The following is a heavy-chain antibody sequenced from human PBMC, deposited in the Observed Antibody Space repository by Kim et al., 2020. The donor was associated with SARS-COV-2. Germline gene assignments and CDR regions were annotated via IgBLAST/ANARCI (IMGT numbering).Heavy chain of an antibody. V-gene: IGHV4-59*02. CDR3: ARLPRGPWRFDS. J-gene: IGHJ4*02. CDR2: IYNSAST. Sequence: SETLSLTCTVSGDSVSRNYWSWIRQPPGKGLEWIGYIYNSASTNYNPSLKSRVTISPDTSKNQLFLKLNSVTAADTAVYYCARLPRGPWRFDSSGRGTLVTVSS. CDR1: GDSVSRNY. D-gene: IGHD2-2*01.